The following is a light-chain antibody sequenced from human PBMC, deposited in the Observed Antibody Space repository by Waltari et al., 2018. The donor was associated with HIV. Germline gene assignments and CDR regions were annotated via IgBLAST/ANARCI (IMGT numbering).Light chain of an antibody. V-gene: IGLV2-23*02. CDR3: WSYVRTKTF. J-gene: IGLJ1*01. CDR2: EVT. CDR1: STDVGTYNL. Sequence: QSALTQPASVSGSPGQSITLSCTGTSTDVGTYNLVSWYQQHPAKAPKLIIYEVTKPPSGVSIPVSGSKAGNSASLTIPGLQADDDDDYYCWSYVRTKTFFGTGTKVTVL.